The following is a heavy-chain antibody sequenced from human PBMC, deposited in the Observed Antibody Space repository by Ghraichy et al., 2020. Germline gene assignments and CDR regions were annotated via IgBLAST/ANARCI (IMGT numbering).Heavy chain of an antibody. Sequence: ASVKVSCKASQHTFTHYYMHWVRQAPGQGLEWMGYINPKSGAKNYLQRFQGRVTMTRDTSNSTVYMDLGSLRSDDPAVYFCAQARSGTSPSWGQGTLVTGSS. CDR3: AQARSGTSPS. J-gene: IGHJ5*02. D-gene: IGHD1-7*01. V-gene: IGHV1-2*02. CDR1: QHTFTHYY. CDR2: INPKSGAK.